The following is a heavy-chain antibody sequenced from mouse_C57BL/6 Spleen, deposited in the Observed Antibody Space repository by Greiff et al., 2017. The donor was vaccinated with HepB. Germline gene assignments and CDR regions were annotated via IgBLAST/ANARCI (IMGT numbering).Heavy chain of an antibody. D-gene: IGHD2-4*01. CDR2: INPYNGGT. J-gene: IGHJ3*01. CDR3: VYYDYGRGFAY. CDR1: GYTFTDYY. Sequence: EVKLQESGPVLVKPGASVKMSCKASGYTFTDYYMNWVKQSHGKSLEWIGVINPYNGGTSYNQKFKGKATLTVDKSSSTAYMELNSLTSEDSAVYYCVYYDYGRGFAYWGQGTLVTVSA. V-gene: IGHV1-19*01.